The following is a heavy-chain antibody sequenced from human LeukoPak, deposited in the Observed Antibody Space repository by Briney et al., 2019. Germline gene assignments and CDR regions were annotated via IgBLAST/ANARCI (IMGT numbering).Heavy chain of an antibody. J-gene: IGHJ4*02. CDR1: GASIRSAY. D-gene: IGHD2-21*02. Sequence: SETLSLTCTVSGASIRSAYWTWIRQPPGKGLEWIGYIHHSGRTIYNPSLKSRVTMSVDTSKNQFSLELSSVTAADTAVYYCARKGVVVTAIDYWGQGTLVTVSS. V-gene: IGHV4-59*12. CDR3: ARKGVVVTAIDY. CDR2: IHHSGRT.